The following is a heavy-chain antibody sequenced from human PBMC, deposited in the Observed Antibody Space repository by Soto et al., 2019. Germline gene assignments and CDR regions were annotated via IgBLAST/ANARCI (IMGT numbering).Heavy chain of an antibody. CDR1: GFTFSSSG. D-gene: IGHD2-21*01. CDR2: VTGDGSRT. V-gene: IGHV3-74*03. CDR3: VKMYGEPI. Sequence: QPGGSLRLSCAVSGFTFSSSGMHWVRQAPGKGLVWVAYVTGDGSRTEYADSVKGRFTISRDNSKNTLYLQMSSLRADDTAVYYCVKMYGEPIWGQGTMVTVSS. J-gene: IGHJ3*02.